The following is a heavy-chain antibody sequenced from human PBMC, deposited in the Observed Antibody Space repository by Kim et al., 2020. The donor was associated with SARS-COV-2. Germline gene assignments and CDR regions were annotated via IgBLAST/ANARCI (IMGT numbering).Heavy chain of an antibody. Sequence: SETLSLTCTVSGGSINSGDYYWSWIRQPPGKGLEWIGYIYYSGSTLYNPSLKSRVTISVDTSKNQFSLKLSSVTAADTAVYYCGRDLYQQGWFDPWGQGTLVTVSS. J-gene: IGHJ5*02. CDR2: IYYSGST. D-gene: IGHD2-2*01. CDR1: GGSINSGDYY. V-gene: IGHV4-30-4*01. CDR3: GRDLYQQGWFDP.